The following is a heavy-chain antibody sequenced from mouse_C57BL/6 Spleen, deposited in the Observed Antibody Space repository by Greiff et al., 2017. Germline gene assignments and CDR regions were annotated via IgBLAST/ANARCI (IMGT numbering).Heavy chain of an antibody. CDR1: GYTFTDYE. CDR3: KRWDDGYYGGAMDY. CDR2: IDPETGGP. Sequence: VKLQESGAELVRPGASVTLSCKASGYTFTDYEMHWVKQTPVHGLEWIGAIDPETGGPAYNQKFKGMAILTADKSSSTAYMELRSLTSEDSAVYYCKRWDDGYYGGAMDYWGQGTSVTVSS. J-gene: IGHJ4*01. V-gene: IGHV1-15*01. D-gene: IGHD2-3*01.